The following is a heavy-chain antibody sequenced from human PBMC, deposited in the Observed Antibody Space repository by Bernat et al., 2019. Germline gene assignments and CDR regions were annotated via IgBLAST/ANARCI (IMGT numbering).Heavy chain of an antibody. J-gene: IGHJ4*02. Sequence: QVQLQESGPGLVKPSGTLSLTCAVSGASISNSNWWTWVRQPPGKGLEWIGEIFYSGSTHYNPSLKSRVTISVDMSKNHFSLTLRSVTAADTAVYYCARVGYSGYDYRFDYWGQGTLVTVSS. CDR1: GASISNSNW. V-gene: IGHV4-4*02. D-gene: IGHD5-12*01. CDR3: ARVGYSGYDYRFDY. CDR2: IFYSGST.